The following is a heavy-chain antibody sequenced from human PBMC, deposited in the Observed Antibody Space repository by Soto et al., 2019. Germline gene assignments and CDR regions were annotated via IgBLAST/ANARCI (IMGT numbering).Heavy chain of an antibody. D-gene: IGHD6-19*01. Sequence: GGSLRLSCAASGFTFSSYAMHWVRQAPGKGLEWVAVISYDGSNKYYADSVKGRFTISRDNSKNTLYLQMNSLRAEDAAVYYCARPAGKAVAGAATQFDYWGQGTLVTVSS. J-gene: IGHJ4*02. V-gene: IGHV3-30-3*01. CDR2: ISYDGSNK. CDR3: ARPAGKAVAGAATQFDY. CDR1: GFTFSSYA.